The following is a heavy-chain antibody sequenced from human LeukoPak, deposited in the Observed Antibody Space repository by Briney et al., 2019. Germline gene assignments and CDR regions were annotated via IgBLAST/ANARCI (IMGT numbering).Heavy chain of an antibody. D-gene: IGHD5-12*01. CDR3: AKDPTVWLRFVGLWFDP. J-gene: IGHJ5*02. Sequence: GGSLRLSCAASGFTFSSYAMSWVRQAPGKGLEWVSAISGSGGSTYYADSVKGRFTISRDNSKNTLYLQMNSLRAEDTAVYYCAKDPTVWLRFVGLWFDPWGQGTLVTVSS. V-gene: IGHV3-23*01. CDR2: ISGSGGST. CDR1: GFTFSSYA.